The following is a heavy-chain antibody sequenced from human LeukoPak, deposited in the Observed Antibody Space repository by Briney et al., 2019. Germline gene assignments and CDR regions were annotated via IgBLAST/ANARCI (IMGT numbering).Heavy chain of an antibody. Sequence: GESLKISCKGSGYSFTSYWNDWVRQVPGKGLELIGIIYPGDSETKYSPSFQGHVTISADKSISTAYLQWSRLKASDTGMYYCARLTYGGVDGGFDYWGQGTLVTVSS. D-gene: IGHD4-23*01. CDR1: GYSFTSYW. CDR2: IYPGDSET. CDR3: ARLTYGGVDGGFDY. V-gene: IGHV5-51*01. J-gene: IGHJ4*02.